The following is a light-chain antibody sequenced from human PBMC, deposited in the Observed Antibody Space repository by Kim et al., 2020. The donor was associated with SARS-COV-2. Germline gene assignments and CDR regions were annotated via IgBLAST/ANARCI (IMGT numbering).Light chain of an antibody. Sequence: GQSITISCKGSSSDVGGYQYVSWYQQYPGKAPQLIIYDVTKRPSGISDRFSGSKSGDTSSLTISGLQAEDEADYYCNSYTSTTSYVFGSGTKVTVL. J-gene: IGLJ1*01. CDR1: SSDVGGYQY. CDR2: DVT. CDR3: NSYTSTTSYV. V-gene: IGLV2-14*03.